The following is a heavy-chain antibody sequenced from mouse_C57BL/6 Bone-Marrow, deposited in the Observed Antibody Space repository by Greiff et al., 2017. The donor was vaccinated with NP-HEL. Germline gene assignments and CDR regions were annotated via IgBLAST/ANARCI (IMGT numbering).Heavy chain of an antibody. CDR1: GYTFTSYG. CDR3: ADYYALGAWFAY. Sequence: QVQLQQSGAELARPGASVKLSCKASGYTFTSYGISWVKQRTGQGLEWIGEIYPRSGNTYYNEKFKGKATLTADKSSSTAYMELRSLTSEDSAVYFCADYYALGAWFAYWGQGTLVTVSA. V-gene: IGHV1-81*01. D-gene: IGHD1-1*01. J-gene: IGHJ3*01. CDR2: IYPRSGNT.